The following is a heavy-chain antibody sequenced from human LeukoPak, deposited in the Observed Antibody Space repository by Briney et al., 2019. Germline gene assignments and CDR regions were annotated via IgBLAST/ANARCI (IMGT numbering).Heavy chain of an antibody. CDR3: ARCIRITPNDTFDI. Sequence: SETLSLTCTVSGGSISSYYWSWVRQPPAKGLEWNGYIYYSESTNYNPSVKRRVTISVDPSKNQFSLKLSSVTAADRAVYYCARCIRITPNDTFDIWGQGTMVTVSS. CDR2: IYYSEST. D-gene: IGHD3-3*01. CDR1: GGSISSYY. J-gene: IGHJ3*02. V-gene: IGHV4-59*01.